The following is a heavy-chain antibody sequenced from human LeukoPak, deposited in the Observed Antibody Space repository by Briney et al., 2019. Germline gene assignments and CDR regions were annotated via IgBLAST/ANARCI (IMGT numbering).Heavy chain of an antibody. V-gene: IGHV3-30*18. CDR1: GFTFSSYG. CDR3: AKDRYGDYDY. J-gene: IGHJ4*02. D-gene: IGHD4-17*01. CDR2: IWYGGSNK. Sequence: GRSLRLSCAASGFTFSSYGMHWVRQAPGKGLEWVAVIWYGGSNKYYADSVKGRFTISRDNSKNTLYLQMNSLRAEDTAVYYCAKDRYGDYDYWGQGTLVTVSS.